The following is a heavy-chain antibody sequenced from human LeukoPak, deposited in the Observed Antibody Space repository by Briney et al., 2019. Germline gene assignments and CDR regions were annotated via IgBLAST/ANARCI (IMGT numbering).Heavy chain of an antibody. CDR2: IRYDGSNK. D-gene: IGHD1-26*01. CDR3: AKDVHSGSYYGLPPDY. Sequence: GGSLRLSCAASGFTFSSYGMHWVRQAPGKGLEWVAFIRYDGSNKYYADSVKGRFTISRDNSKNTLYLQMSSLRAEDTAVYYCAKDVHSGSYYGLPPDYWGQGTLVTVSS. J-gene: IGHJ4*02. V-gene: IGHV3-30*02. CDR1: GFTFSSYG.